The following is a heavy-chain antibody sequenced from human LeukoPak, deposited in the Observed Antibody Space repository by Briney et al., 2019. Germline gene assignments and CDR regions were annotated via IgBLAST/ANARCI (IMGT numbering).Heavy chain of an antibody. V-gene: IGHV1-18*01. Sequence: GASVKVSCKASGYTFTSHGISWLRQAPGQGLEWMGWISAYKGNTNYAQKLQGRVTMTTDTSTSTAYMELRSLRSDDTAVYYCAREGTRSIAAPIDYWGQGTLVTVSS. CDR1: GYTFTSHG. CDR3: AREGTRSIAAPIDY. J-gene: IGHJ4*01. D-gene: IGHD6-6*01. CDR2: ISAYKGNT.